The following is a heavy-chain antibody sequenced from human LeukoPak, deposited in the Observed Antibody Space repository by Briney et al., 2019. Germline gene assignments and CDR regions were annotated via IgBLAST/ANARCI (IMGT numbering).Heavy chain of an antibody. D-gene: IGHD2-21*02. CDR1: GGSISSSSYY. J-gene: IGHJ5*02. CDR2: IYYSGST. V-gene: IGHV4-39*01. CDR3: ARRSSDWHNWFDP. Sequence: SETLSLTCTVSGGSISSSSYYWGWIRQPPGKGLEWIGSIYYSGSTYYNPSLKSRVTLSVDTSKNQFSLRLSSVTAADTALYYCARRSSDWHNWFDPWGRGILVIVSS.